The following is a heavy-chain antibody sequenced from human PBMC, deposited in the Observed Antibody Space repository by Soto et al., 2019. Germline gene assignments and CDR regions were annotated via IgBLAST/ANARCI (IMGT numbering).Heavy chain of an antibody. D-gene: IGHD4-17*01. CDR3: ARDVGGTVTLEAAFDF. CDR1: DNSISDYY. V-gene: IGHV4-59*01. Sequence: QVQLLASGPGLVKPSETLSLTCTVSDNSISDYYWSWIRQPPGKGLGWIGYIFHNGNTNYNPSLKRRVTMSVDTSKNQFSLRLSSVTAADTALYYCARDVGGTVTLEAAFDFGGQGTMVTVS. CDR2: IFHNGNT. J-gene: IGHJ3*01.